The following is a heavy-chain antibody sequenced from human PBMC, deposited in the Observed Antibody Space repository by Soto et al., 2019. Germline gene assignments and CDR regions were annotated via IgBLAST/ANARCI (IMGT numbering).Heavy chain of an antibody. J-gene: IGHJ4*02. CDR2: IDTDGGGT. CDR1: GFTLRSYQ. D-gene: IGHD1-1*01. V-gene: IGHV3-74*01. Sequence: GGSLRLSCAASGFTLRSYQIHWVRQAPGKGLEWVSRIDTDGGGTSYADSVKGRFTISTDNAKNTVYLQMNGLRAEDTAVYYCVRGDDWNDEASDYWGQGTLVTVSS. CDR3: VRGDDWNDEASDY.